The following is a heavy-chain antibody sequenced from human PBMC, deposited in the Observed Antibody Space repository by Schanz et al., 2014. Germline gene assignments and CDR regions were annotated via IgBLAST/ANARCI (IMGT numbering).Heavy chain of an antibody. Sequence: EVQLVESGGGLVRPGGSLRLSCTTSGLIFSTYTLNWVRQAPGKGLEWISYISFSGNTIYYADSVKGRFTISRDNAKNSVFLQMSRLRAEDTAVYYCATEGPGGTRHPINYYCARDTWGQGTKVTV. CDR3: ATEGPGGTRHPINYYCARDT. CDR2: ISFSGNTI. J-gene: IGHJ6*02. CDR1: GLIFSTYT. D-gene: IGHD6-6*01. V-gene: IGHV3-48*01.